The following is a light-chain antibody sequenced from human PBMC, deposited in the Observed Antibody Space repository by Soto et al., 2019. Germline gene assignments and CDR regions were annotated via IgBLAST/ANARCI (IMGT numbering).Light chain of an antibody. J-gene: IGLJ1*01. CDR3: AVWDDSLNGYV. CDR1: SSNIGSNT. CDR2: SNN. V-gene: IGLV1-44*01. Sequence: QSVLTQPPSASGTPGQRVTISCSGSSSNIGSNTVNWFQQLPGTAPTLLIYSNNQRPSGVPDRFSGSKSGTSASLAISGLQSEDEADYYCAVWDDSLNGYVFGTGTKVTVL.